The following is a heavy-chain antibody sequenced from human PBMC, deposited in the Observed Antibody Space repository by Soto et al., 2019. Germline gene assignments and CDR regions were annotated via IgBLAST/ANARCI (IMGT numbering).Heavy chain of an antibody. CDR1: GASMNRYH. Sequence: TLSLTCTVSGASMNRYHWSWIRQPAGKGLEWIGHIHSSGSTNYNPSLKSRVTMSVDTSKNQFSLRLMSLTAADTAVYYCARDQGVAAAGITWFDPWGQGSVFTVSS. CDR3: ARDQGVAAAGITWFDP. J-gene: IGHJ5*02. CDR2: IHSSGST. D-gene: IGHD6-13*01. V-gene: IGHV4-4*07.